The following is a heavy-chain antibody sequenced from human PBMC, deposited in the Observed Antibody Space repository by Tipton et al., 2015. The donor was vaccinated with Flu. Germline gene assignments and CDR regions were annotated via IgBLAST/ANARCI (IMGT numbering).Heavy chain of an antibody. CDR3: ARHTGDSVRGVIDY. Sequence: TLSLTCNVSGGSISSSSDYWGWIRQPPGKGLEWIGTIYYSGSTYYNQSHRSRVTISVDTSKNQFSLRLSSVTAADTAVYYCARHTGDSVRGVIDYWGQGTLVTVSS. CDR2: IYYSGST. J-gene: IGHJ4*02. D-gene: IGHD3-10*02. V-gene: IGHV4-39*01. CDR1: GGSISSSSDY.